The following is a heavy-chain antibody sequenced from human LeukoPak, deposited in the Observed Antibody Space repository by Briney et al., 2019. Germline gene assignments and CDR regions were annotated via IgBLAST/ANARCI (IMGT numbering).Heavy chain of an antibody. J-gene: IGHJ1*01. CDR3: ARAPLVGDYAYFQH. CDR2: ISGSGGST. CDR1: GFTFSSYA. D-gene: IGHD4-17*01. V-gene: IGHV3-23*01. Sequence: GGSLRLSCAASGFTFSSYAMSWVHQAPGKGLEWVSAISGSGGSTYYADSVRGRFSISRDSSKNTLYLQMNSLRAEDTAVYYCARAPLVGDYAYFQHWGQGTLVTVSS.